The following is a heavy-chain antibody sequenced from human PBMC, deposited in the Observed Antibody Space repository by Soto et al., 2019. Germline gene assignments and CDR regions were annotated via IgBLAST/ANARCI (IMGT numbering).Heavy chain of an antibody. D-gene: IGHD2-2*01. J-gene: IGHJ6*02. V-gene: IGHV1-69*13. CDR1: EGTFSSYA. Sequence: SVKVSCKASEGTFSSYAISWVRQAPGQGLEWMGGIIPIFGTANYAQKFQGRVTITADESTSTAYMELSSLRSEDTAVYYCARVRIRSRTRGPYYYYYGMDVWGQGTTVTVSS. CDR3: ARVRIRSRTRGPYYYYYGMDV. CDR2: IIPIFGTA.